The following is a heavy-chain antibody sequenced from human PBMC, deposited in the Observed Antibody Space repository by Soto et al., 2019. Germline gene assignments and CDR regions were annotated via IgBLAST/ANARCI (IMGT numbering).Heavy chain of an antibody. J-gene: IGHJ6*04. CDR2: IIPIFGTA. CDR1: GGTFSSYA. Sequence: GASVKVSCKASGGTFSSYAISWVRQAPGQGLEWMGGIIPIFGTANYAQKFQGRVTITADESTSTAYMELSSLRSEDTAVYYCARVFEAAKNYSGYYYGMDVWGKGTTVTVSS. CDR3: ARVFEAAKNYSGYYYGMDV. D-gene: IGHD2-15*01. V-gene: IGHV1-69*13.